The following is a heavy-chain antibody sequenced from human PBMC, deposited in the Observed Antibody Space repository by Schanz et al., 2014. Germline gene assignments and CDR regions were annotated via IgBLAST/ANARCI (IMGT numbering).Heavy chain of an antibody. CDR3: ARLPFSGSLGPDCYFDF. CDR1: GFTFSFSG. CDR2: IRSDGSNE. J-gene: IGHJ2*01. D-gene: IGHD3-3*02. Sequence: QVQLVESGGGVVQPGRSLRLSCAASGFTFSFSGMQWVRQAPGKGLEWVAFIRSDGSNENYADSVRGRFTISRDNAKSSLYLQMNSLRVEDTAIYYCARLPFSGSLGPDCYFDFWGRGTLVTVSS. V-gene: IGHV3-33*03.